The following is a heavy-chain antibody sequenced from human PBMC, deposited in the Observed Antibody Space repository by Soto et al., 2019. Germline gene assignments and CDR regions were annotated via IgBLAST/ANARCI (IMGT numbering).Heavy chain of an antibody. J-gene: IGHJ4*02. CDR1: GFTFSSYA. D-gene: IGHD3-10*01. CDR3: AKLPLMVRGVIITYFDY. CDR2: ISGSGGST. V-gene: IGHV3-23*01. Sequence: EVQLLESEGGLVQPGGSLRLSCAASGFTFSSYAMSWVRQAPGKGLEWVSAISGSGGSTYYADSVKGRFTISRDNSKNTLYLQMNSLRAEDTAVYYCAKLPLMVRGVIITYFDYWGQGTLVTVSS.